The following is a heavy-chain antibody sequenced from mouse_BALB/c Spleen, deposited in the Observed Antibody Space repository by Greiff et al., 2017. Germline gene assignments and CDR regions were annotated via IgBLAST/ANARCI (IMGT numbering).Heavy chain of an antibody. J-gene: IGHJ4*01. Sequence: EVKLVESGGGLVQPGGSLRLSCATSGFTFTDYYMSWVRQPPGKALEWLGFIRNKANGYTTEYSASVKGRFTISRDNSQSILYLQMNTLRAEDSATYYCARDVITTGMDYWGQGTSVTVSS. CDR2: IRNKANGYTT. CDR1: GFTFTDYY. CDR3: ARDVITTGMDY. D-gene: IGHD2-4*01. V-gene: IGHV7-3*02.